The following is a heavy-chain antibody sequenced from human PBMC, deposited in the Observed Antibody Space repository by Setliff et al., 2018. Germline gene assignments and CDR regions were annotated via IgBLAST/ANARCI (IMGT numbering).Heavy chain of an antibody. CDR2: INNYNTNT. V-gene: IGHV1-18*01. Sequence: GASVKVSCKASGYRFTTYGINWVRQAPGQGLEWMGWINNYNTNTKYAQKLQGRVTMTTDTSTSTAYMELRSLRSDDTAVYYCARINFYVSSGYYYAPDYWGQGTLVTVSS. J-gene: IGHJ4*02. D-gene: IGHD3-22*01. CDR1: GYRFTTYG. CDR3: ARINFYVSSGYYYAPDY.